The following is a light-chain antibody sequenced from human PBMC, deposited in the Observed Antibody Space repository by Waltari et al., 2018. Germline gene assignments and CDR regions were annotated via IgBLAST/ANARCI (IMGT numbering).Light chain of an antibody. CDR2: GAS. CDR1: QSV. J-gene: IGKJ1*01. Sequence: EIVLTQSPATLSLSPGERATLSCRASQSVAWYHQKPGQAPRLLVYGASTRATGIPDRFSGTGFGTDFTLTISSLEPEDFAIYYCQQPGRSPTFGQGTKVEIK. V-gene: IGKV3-20*01. CDR3: QQPGRSPT.